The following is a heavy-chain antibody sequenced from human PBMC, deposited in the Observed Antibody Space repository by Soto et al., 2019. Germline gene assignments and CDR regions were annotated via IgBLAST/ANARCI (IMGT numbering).Heavy chain of an antibody. D-gene: IGHD3-22*01. J-gene: IGHJ4*02. CDR2: IKSKTDGGTT. CDR1: GLTFSNAW. Sequence: PGGSLILSCAASGLTFSNAWMSWVRQAPGKGLVWVGRIKSKTDGGTTDYAAPVKGRFTISRDDSKNTLYLQMNSLKTEDTAVYYCTTDPKYYDSRLPPAWGQGTLVTVSS. V-gene: IGHV3-15*01. CDR3: TTDPKYYDSRLPPA.